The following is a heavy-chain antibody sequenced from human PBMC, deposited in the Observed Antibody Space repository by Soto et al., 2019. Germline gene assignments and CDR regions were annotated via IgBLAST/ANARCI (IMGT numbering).Heavy chain of an antibody. J-gene: IGHJ5*02. CDR3: TRGTPRVQWFDP. V-gene: IGHV4-61*01. CDR2: SYFTGST. Sequence: SETLSLTCTVSGGAVSIGTYYWSWIRHPPGKGLEGIGHSYFTGSTNYNPSLKSRVTMSLDTSRNQFSLKLSSVTAADTAVYYCTRGTPRVQWFDPWGLGTLVTVSS. CDR1: GGAVSIGTYY.